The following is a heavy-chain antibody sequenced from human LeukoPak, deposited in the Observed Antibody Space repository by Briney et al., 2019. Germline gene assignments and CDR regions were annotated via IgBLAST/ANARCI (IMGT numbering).Heavy chain of an antibody. CDR2: ISGSGGST. D-gene: IGHD2-2*01. V-gene: IGHV3-23*01. J-gene: IGHJ5*02. CDR3: AKAPRGRYCSSTSCYNWFDP. Sequence: PGGSLRLSCAASGLTFSSYAMSWVRQAPGKGLEWVSGISGSGGSTYYADSVKGRFTISRDNSKNTLYLQMNSLRAEDTAVYYCAKAPRGRYCSSTSCYNWFDPWGQGTLVTVSS. CDR1: GLTFSSYA.